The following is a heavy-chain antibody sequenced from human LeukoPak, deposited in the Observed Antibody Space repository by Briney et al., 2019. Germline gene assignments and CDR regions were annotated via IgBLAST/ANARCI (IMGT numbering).Heavy chain of an antibody. D-gene: IGHD2-8*01. J-gene: IGHJ4*02. Sequence: SETLSLTCTVSGGSISSYYWSWIRQPPGKGLEWIGYMYYSGSTNYNPSLKSRVTMSVDTSKNHFSLKMSSVTAADTAVYYCARDIGGWYSWYYFDYWGRGTLVTVSS. V-gene: IGHV4-59*01. CDR2: MYYSGST. CDR3: ARDIGGWYSWYYFDY. CDR1: GGSISSYY.